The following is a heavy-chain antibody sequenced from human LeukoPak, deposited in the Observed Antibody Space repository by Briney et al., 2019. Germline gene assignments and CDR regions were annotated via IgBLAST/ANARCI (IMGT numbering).Heavy chain of an antibody. Sequence: PSETLSLTCTVSGGSISSYYWSWIRQPPGKGLECIGYIYNSGSTNYNPSLKSRVSISVDTSKNQFSLKLSAVTAADTAVYYCARSAIDAFDIWGQGTMVTVSS. CDR1: GGSISSYY. CDR2: IYNSGST. CDR3: ARSAIDAFDI. J-gene: IGHJ3*02. D-gene: IGHD6-25*01. V-gene: IGHV4-59*08.